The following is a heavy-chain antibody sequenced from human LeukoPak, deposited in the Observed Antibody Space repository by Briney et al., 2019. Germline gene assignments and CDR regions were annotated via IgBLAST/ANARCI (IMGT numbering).Heavy chain of an antibody. D-gene: IGHD4/OR15-4a*01. CDR3: ARTMVVMFTDS. Sequence: PGGSLRLSCAAPGFTFSSYSMIWVRQAPGEGLEWVSSIRSGGSHIYYADSVKGRFTISRDNAKNSLYLQMNSLRAEDTAVYYCARTMVVMFTDSWGQGTLVTVSS. J-gene: IGHJ4*02. CDR2: IRSGGSHI. CDR1: GFTFSSYS. V-gene: IGHV3-21*01.